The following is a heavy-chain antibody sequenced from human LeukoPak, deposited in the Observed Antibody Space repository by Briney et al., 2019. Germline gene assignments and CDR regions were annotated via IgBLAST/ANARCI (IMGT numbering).Heavy chain of an antibody. CDR3: ARARRFGELLYSPGSGNYYYMDV. V-gene: IGHV3-9*01. J-gene: IGHJ6*03. D-gene: IGHD3-10*01. CDR1: GFTFDDYG. CDR2: MSWNSATI. Sequence: GRSLRLSCATSGFTFDDYGMHWVRQAPGKGLEWVSGMSWNSATIGYADSVKGRFTISRDNAKNSLYLQMNSLRAEDTAVYYCARARRFGELLYSPGSGNYYYMDVWGKGTTVTVSS.